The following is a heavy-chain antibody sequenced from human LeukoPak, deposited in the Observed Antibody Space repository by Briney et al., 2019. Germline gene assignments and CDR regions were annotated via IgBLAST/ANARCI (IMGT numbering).Heavy chain of an antibody. J-gene: IGHJ5*02. Sequence: SETLSLTCTVSGGSISSYYWSWIRQPPGKGLEWIGYIYYSGSTNYNPSLKSRVTISVDTSKNQFSLKLSSVTAADTAVYYCARALRVAVAGMGWFDPWGQGTLVIVSS. V-gene: IGHV4-59*01. D-gene: IGHD6-19*01. CDR3: ARALRVAVAGMGWFDP. CDR2: IYYSGST. CDR1: GGSISSYY.